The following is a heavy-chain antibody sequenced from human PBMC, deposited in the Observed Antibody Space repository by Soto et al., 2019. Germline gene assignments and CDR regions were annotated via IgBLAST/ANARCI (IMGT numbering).Heavy chain of an antibody. V-gene: IGHV1-69*01. CDR2: IIPIFGTA. CDR3: ARGEQCVGYYFAY. J-gene: IGHJ4*02. D-gene: IGHD6-19*01. Sequence: VSFLSCLVTFISYSINWVRQPPGQGVAWVGGIIPIFGTANCAQRFQGRLTITADESPRAAYMEVNSLRAEDTAVYDLARGEQCVGYYFAYWGQGTLVTVSS. CDR1: LVTFISYS.